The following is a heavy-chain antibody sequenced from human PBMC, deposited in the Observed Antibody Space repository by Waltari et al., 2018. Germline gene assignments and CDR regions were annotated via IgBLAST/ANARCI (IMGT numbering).Heavy chain of an antibody. V-gene: IGHV3-53*04. CDR2: FYTGGSK. D-gene: IGHD3-16*01. CDR3: ARSLGGDAFDL. Sequence: EGLLEESGGGSVQPGGSLRLSCAAYGFSVSMYYMNWVRQAPVQGLECVSIFYTGGSKYYADSVRGRFTISRHNSQNTLSLEMNSLTSDDTGIYYCARSLGGDAFDLWGQGTMVAVSS. J-gene: IGHJ3*01. CDR1: GFSVSMYY.